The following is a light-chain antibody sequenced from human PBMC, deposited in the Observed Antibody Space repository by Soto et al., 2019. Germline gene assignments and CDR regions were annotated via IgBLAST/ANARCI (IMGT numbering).Light chain of an antibody. CDR1: QGISSY. V-gene: IGKV1-8*01. Sequence: AIRMTQSPSSLSASTGDRVTITCRASQGISSYLAWYQQKPGKAPKLLIYAASTLQSGVPSRFSGSGSGTDFTLTISCLQSEDFATYYCQQYNNWPGWTFGQGTKVEIK. J-gene: IGKJ1*01. CDR3: QQYNNWPGWT. CDR2: AAS.